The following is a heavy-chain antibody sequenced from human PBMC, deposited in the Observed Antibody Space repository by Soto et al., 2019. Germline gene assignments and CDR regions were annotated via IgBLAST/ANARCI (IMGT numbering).Heavy chain of an antibody. CDR3: ARCRPLRFLERRYYFDY. V-gene: IGHV1-69*12. D-gene: IGHD3-3*01. Sequence: QVQLVQSGAEVKKPGSSVKVSCKASGGTFSSYAISWVRQAPGQGLEWMGGIIPIFGTANYAQKFQGRVTIAADESTSTAYMELSSLRSEDTAVYYCARCRPLRFLERRYYFDYWGQGTLVTVSS. J-gene: IGHJ4*02. CDR2: IIPIFGTA. CDR1: GGTFSSYA.